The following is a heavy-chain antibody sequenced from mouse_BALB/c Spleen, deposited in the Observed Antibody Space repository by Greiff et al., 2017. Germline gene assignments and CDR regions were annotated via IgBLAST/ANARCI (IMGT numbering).Heavy chain of an antibody. Sequence: EVQGVESGGGLVQPGGSRKLSCAASGFTFSSFGMHWVRQAPEKGLEWVAYISSGSSTIYYADTVKGRFTISRDNPKNTLFLQTTSLRSEDTAMYYCAREGKRYYFDYWGQGTTLTVSS. CDR1: GFTFSSFG. J-gene: IGHJ2*01. D-gene: IGHD2-1*01. CDR2: ISSGSSTI. CDR3: AREGKRYYFDY. V-gene: IGHV5-17*02.